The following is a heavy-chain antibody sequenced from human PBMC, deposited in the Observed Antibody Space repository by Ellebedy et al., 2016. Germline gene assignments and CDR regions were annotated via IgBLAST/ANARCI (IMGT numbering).Heavy chain of an antibody. V-gene: IGHV4-59*02. D-gene: IGHD3-10*01. J-gene: IGHJ5*02. CDR1: GGSVDTYY. Sequence: GSLRLXCSVSGGSVDTYYWTWIRQSPGKGLEWIGYVFYGGSTNYNPSLKSRVTISVDTSKNQFSLKLSSVTAADTAVYYCARDVGSGSLLGWFDPWGQGTLVTVSS. CDR2: VFYGGST. CDR3: ARDVGSGSLLGWFDP.